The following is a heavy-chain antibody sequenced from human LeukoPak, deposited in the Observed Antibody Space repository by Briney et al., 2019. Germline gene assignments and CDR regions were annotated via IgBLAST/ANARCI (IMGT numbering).Heavy chain of an antibody. V-gene: IGHV4-59*01. CDR2: IYYSGST. J-gene: IGHJ5*02. Sequence: SETLSLTCTVSGGSISSYYWSWIRQPPGKGLEWIGYIYYSGSTNYNPSLKSRVTISEDTSKNQFSLKLSSVTAADTAVYYCARVVNYGDYSIWFDPWGQGTLVTVSS. D-gene: IGHD4-17*01. CDR3: ARVVNYGDYSIWFDP. CDR1: GGSISSYY.